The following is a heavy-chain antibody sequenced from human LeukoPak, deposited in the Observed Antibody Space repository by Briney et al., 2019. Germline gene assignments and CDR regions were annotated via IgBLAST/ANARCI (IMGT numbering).Heavy chain of an antibody. J-gene: IGHJ4*02. CDR2: IYYSGST. CDR1: GGSLSNYF. Sequence: SETLSLTCTVSGGSLSNYFWSWIRQPPGKGLEWIGYIYYSGSTSYNPSFKGRVTISVDRSKNQFSPKLSSVTAADTAVYYCARGTSRHVLIRDDEYYDILTGSFDYWGQGTLVTVSS. D-gene: IGHD3-9*01. CDR3: ARGTSRHVLIRDDEYYDILTGSFDY. V-gene: IGHV4-59*12.